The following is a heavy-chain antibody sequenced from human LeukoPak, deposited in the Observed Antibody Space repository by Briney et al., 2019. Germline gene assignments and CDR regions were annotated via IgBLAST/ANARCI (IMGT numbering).Heavy chain of an antibody. V-gene: IGHV1-2*02. J-gene: IGHJ4*02. Sequence: ASVKVSCKASRYTFTGYYMHWVRQAPGQGLEWMGWINPNSGVTDYAQNFQGRVTMTRDTSISTAYMELSRLRSDDTAVYYCVRDRTKYCSSTSCPLDYWGQGTLVTVSS. D-gene: IGHD2-2*01. CDR2: INPNSGVT. CDR3: VRDRTKYCSSTSCPLDY. CDR1: RYTFTGYY.